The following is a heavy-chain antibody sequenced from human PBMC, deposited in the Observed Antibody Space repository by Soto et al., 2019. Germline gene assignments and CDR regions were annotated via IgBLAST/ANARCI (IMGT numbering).Heavy chain of an antibody. D-gene: IGHD6-19*01. CDR3: ARATTFYSSDFDY. CDR2: INHSGST. V-gene: IGHV4-34*01. J-gene: IGHJ4*02. Sequence: PSETLSLTCAVYGGSFSGYYWSWIRQPPGKGLEWIGEINHSGSTNYNPSLKSRVTISVDTSKNQFSLKLSSVTAADTAVYYCARATTFYSSDFDYWGQGTLVTVSS. CDR1: GGSFSGYY.